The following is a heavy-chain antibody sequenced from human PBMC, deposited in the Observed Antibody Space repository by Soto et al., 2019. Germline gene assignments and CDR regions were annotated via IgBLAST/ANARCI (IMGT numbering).Heavy chain of an antibody. CDR2: IYYSGST. D-gene: IGHD3-10*01. CDR1: GGSISSGDYY. J-gene: IGHJ4*02. V-gene: IGHV4-30-4*01. CDR3: ARGSVGVRLYYFDY. Sequence: PSETLSLTCTVSGGSISSGDYYWSWIRQPPGKGLEWIGYIYYSGSTYYNPSLKSRVTISVDTSKNQFSLKLSSVTAADTAVYYCARGSVGVRLYYFDYWGQGTLVTVS.